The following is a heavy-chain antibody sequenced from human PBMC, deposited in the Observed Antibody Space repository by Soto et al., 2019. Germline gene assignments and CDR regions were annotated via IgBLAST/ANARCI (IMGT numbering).Heavy chain of an antibody. J-gene: IGHJ6*02. CDR1: GGTFSSYA. V-gene: IGHV1-69*01. CDR2: IIPISDTT. CDR3: ARSQGSSTSLEIYYYYYYGMDV. Sequence: QEQLVQSGAEVKKPGSSVKVSCKASGGTFSSYAISWVRQAPGQGLEWMGGIIPISDTTNYAQKFQGRVTITADESTSTAYMELSSPRSEDTAVYYCARSQGSSTSLEIYYYYYYGMDVWGQGTTVTVSS. D-gene: IGHD2-2*01.